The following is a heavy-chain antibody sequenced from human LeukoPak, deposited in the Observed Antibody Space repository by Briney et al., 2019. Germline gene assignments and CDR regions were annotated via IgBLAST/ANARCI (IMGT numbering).Heavy chain of an antibody. J-gene: IGHJ4*02. D-gene: IGHD2-2*01. V-gene: IGHV3-23*01. Sequence: GGSLRLSCAASGFTFSNYGMGWVRQTPGKGLEWLSSVGGSGANTYYADSVKGRFTISRDNSRDRIYLQMNSLRTDDTAVYYCARLQPLVIPAAKLGFDYWGQGTLVTVSS. CDR2: VGGSGANT. CDR1: GFTFSNYG. CDR3: ARLQPLVIPAAKLGFDY.